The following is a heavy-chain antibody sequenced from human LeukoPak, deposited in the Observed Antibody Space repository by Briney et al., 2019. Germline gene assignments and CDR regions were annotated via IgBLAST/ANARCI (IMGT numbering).Heavy chain of an antibody. J-gene: IGHJ1*01. CDR3: ATYAGSYSKYFQH. V-gene: IGHV5-51*01. Sequence: GESLQISCKGSESSFTNYWIGWVRQMPGKGLEWMGIIYPGDSDTRYSPSFQGQVTISADKSISTAYLQWGSLKASDTAMYFCATYAGSYSKYFQHWGQGTLVTVSS. D-gene: IGHD3-10*01. CDR1: ESSFTNYW. CDR2: IYPGDSDT.